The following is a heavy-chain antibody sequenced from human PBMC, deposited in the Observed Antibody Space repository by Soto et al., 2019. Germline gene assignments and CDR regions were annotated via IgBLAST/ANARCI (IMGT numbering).Heavy chain of an antibody. D-gene: IGHD2-15*01. J-gene: IGHJ4*02. CDR3: ASTPDIVVVVAAGHFDY. CDR1: GGTFSSYT. Sequence: SVKVSCKASGGTFSSYTTSWVRQAPGQGLEWMGRIIPILGIANYAQKFQGRVTITADKSTSTAYMELSSLRSEDTAVYYCASTPDIVVVVAAGHFDYWGQGTLVTVSS. CDR2: IIPILGIA. V-gene: IGHV1-69*02.